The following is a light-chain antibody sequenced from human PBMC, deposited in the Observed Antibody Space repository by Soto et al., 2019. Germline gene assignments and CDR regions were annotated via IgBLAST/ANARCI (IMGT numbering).Light chain of an antibody. J-gene: IGLJ2*01. Sequence: QSALTQPASVSGSPGQSITISCTGTSSDVGGYNYVSWYQQHPGKAPKLMIYDVSNRPSGFSNRFSGSKSGNTASLTISGLQAEDEADSYCSAYTSSSTLEFGGGTKMTVL. CDR3: SAYTSSSTLE. V-gene: IGLV2-14*01. CDR1: SSDVGGYNY. CDR2: DVS.